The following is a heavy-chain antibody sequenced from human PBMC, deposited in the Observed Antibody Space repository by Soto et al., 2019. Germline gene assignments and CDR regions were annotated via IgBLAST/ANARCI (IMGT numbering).Heavy chain of an antibody. CDR1: GFTFSSYA. V-gene: IGHV3-23*01. J-gene: IGHJ4*02. CDR2: ISNSGDST. Sequence: GGSLRLSCAASGFTFSSYALNWVRQAPGKGLEWVSTISNSGDSTYYADSVKGRFTVSRDNSKNTLYLQMNSLRAEDTAVYYCERDPSTGSADYWGQGTLVTVSS. CDR3: ERDPSTGSADY. D-gene: IGHD3-9*01.